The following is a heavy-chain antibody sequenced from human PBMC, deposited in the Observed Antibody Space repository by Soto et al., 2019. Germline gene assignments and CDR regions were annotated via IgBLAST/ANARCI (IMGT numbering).Heavy chain of an antibody. CDR3: ARRGDQLPYYYYYGMDV. J-gene: IGHJ6*02. CDR1: GFTFSSYW. D-gene: IGHD2-2*01. Sequence: ESGGGLVQPGGSLRLSCAASGFTFSSYWMSWVRQAPGKGLEWVANIKQDGSEKYYVDSVKGRFTISRDNAKNSLYLQMNSLRAEDTAVYYCARRGDQLPYYYYYGMDVWGQGTTVTVSS. CDR2: IKQDGSEK. V-gene: IGHV3-7*01.